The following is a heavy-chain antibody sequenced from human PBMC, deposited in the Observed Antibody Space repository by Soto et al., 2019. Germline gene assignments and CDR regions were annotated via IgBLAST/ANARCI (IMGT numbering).Heavy chain of an antibody. J-gene: IGHJ6*02. D-gene: IGHD3-10*01. V-gene: IGHV3-53*01. CDR1: GFTVSSNY. CDR2: IYSGGST. CDR3: ARYQEYYYGSGFS. Sequence: GGSLRLSCAASGFTVSSNYMSWVRQAPGKGLEWVSVIYSGGSTYYADSVKGRFTISRDNSKNTLYLQMNSLRAEDTAVYYCARYQEYYYGSGFSWGQGTKVTVSS.